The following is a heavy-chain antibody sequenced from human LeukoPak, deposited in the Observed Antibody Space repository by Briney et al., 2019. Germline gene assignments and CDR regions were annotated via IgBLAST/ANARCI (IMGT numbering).Heavy chain of an antibody. D-gene: IGHD6-19*01. Sequence: GASVKVSCKASGDTFTGYYIHWVRQAPGQGLEWMGWINPNSGGTNYAQKFQGRVTMTRDTSISTAYMELSRLRSDDIAIYFCATTGREDSSGWFSYYYYYYMGVWGKGTTVTVSS. CDR3: ATTGREDSSGWFSYYYYYYMGV. V-gene: IGHV1-2*02. CDR1: GDTFTGYY. CDR2: INPNSGGT. J-gene: IGHJ6*03.